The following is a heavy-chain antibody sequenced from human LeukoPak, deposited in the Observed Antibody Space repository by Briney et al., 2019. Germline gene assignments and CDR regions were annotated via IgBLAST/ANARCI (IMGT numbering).Heavy chain of an antibody. CDR2: IYYSGST. CDR3: AREGVDCSGGSCYRGFRFDY. J-gene: IGHJ4*02. Sequence: PSETLSLTCTVSGGSISSYYWSWIRQPPGKGLEWLGYIYYSGSTNYNPSLKSRVTISVDTSKNQFSLKLSSVTAADTAVYYCAREGVDCSGGSCYRGFRFDYWGQGTLVTVSS. D-gene: IGHD2-15*01. V-gene: IGHV4-59*13. CDR1: GGSISSYY.